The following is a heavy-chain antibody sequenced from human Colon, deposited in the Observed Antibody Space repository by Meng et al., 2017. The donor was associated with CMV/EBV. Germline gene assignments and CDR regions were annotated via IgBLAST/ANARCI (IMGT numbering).Heavy chain of an antibody. D-gene: IGHD1-1*01. CDR3: ARGRPNWSGVLDY. Sequence: QGPLVQSGAEVKEPGASVLVSCRSSGYTFTSYGINWVRQASGQGLEWMGWISGSTGYTNRAQKFQGRVTMTTDTSTSTAYLALTSLTSNDTAVYYCARGRPNWSGVLDYWGQGTLVTVSS. V-gene: IGHV1-18*01. CDR2: ISGSTGYT. CDR1: GYTFTSYG. J-gene: IGHJ4*02.